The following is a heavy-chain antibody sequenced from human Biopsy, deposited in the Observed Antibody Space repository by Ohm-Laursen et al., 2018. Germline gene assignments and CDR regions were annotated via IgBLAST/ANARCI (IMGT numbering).Heavy chain of an antibody. CDR3: ATKVTGYFHH. CDR1: GGTFSNYG. CDR2: NIPILGTG. V-gene: IGHV1-69*06. Sequence: GSSVKVSCKAPGGTFSNYGVNWVRQAPGQGLEWLGGNIPILGTGNYAQKFQDRVTVAADTSTSTATMELRSLRPDDTAVYYCATKVTGYFHHWGQGTLVTVSS. J-gene: IGHJ1*01. D-gene: IGHD2-21*02.